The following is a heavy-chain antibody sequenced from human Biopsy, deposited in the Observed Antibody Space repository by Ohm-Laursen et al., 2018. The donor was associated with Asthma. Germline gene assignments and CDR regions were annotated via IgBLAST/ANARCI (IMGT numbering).Heavy chain of an antibody. CDR3: SRNKIDDGIYFDD. CDR1: GGSISGYY. V-gene: IGHV4-59*01. Sequence: SETLSLTCPVSGGSISGYYWSWIRQAPGKGLEWIGYVSYSFEYSGSTNYNPSLKSRVTISVDTSKNQFSLTLSSVTAADTAIYYCSRNKIDDGIYFDDWGLGTRVTVSS. CDR2: VSYSFEYSGST. D-gene: IGHD4-23*01. J-gene: IGHJ4*02.